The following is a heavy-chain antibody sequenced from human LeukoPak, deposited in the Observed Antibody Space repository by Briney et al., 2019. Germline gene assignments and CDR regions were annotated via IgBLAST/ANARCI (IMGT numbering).Heavy chain of an antibody. CDR1: GFTFSSYA. Sequence: GGSLRLSCAASGFTFSSYAMHWVRQAPGKGLEWVAVISYDGSNKYYADSVKGRFTISRDNSKNTLYLQMNSLRAEDTAVYYCARDCSSTSCYYGSFDYWGQGTLVTVSS. D-gene: IGHD2-2*01. CDR3: ARDCSSTSCYYGSFDY. J-gene: IGHJ4*02. V-gene: IGHV3-30-3*01. CDR2: ISYDGSNK.